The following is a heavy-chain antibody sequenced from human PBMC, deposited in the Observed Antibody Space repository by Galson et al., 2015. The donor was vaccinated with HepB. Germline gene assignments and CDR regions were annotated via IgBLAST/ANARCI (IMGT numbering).Heavy chain of an antibody. J-gene: IGHJ4*02. D-gene: IGHD2-15*01. CDR1: GGTFSSYD. V-gene: IGHV1-8*02. CDR3: ARRGRGGGIPGYY. Sequence: SVKVSCKASGGTFSSYDINWVRQATGQGLEWMGWMNPNSGNTGYAQKFQGRVTMTRNTSISTAYMELSSLRSEDTAVYYCARRGRGGGIPGYYWGQGTLVTVSS. CDR2: MNPNSGNT.